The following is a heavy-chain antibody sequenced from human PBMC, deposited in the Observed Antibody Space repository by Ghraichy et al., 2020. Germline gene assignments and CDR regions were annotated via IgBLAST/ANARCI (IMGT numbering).Heavy chain of an antibody. CDR1: GGSISSYY. CDR3: ARVFDPSVTTLYYYYGMDV. V-gene: IGHV4-59*01. J-gene: IGHJ6*02. Sequence: SETLSLTCTVSGGSISSYYWSWIRQPPGKGLEWIGYIYYSGSTNYNPALMSRVTISVDTSKNQCSLKLSSVTAADTAVYYCARVFDPSVTTLYYYYGMDVWGQGTTVTVSS. D-gene: IGHD4-17*01. CDR2: IYYSGST.